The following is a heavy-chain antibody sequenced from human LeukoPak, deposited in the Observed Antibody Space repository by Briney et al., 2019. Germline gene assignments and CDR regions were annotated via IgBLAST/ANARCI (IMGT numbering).Heavy chain of an antibody. J-gene: IGHJ4*02. V-gene: IGHV3-7*05. CDR2: IKEDGTEE. CDR1: GFTFSSSW. D-gene: IGHD2-2*01. CDR3: AGPTCLRGAYCSTNF. Sequence: PGGSLRLSCAASGFTFSSSWMTCVRQAPGKGLEWVAHIKEDGTEEYYVDSVKGRFTISRDNAKNSMYLQMSSLRAEDTAVYYCAGPTCLRGAYCSTNFWGQGTLVTVSS.